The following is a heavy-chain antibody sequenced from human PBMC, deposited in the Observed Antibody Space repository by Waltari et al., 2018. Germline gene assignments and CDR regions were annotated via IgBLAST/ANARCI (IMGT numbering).Heavy chain of an antibody. Sequence: QVQLQESGPGLVKPSETLSLTCPVSGGSISSYYWSWIRQPPGKGLEWIGYIYYSGSTNYNPSLKSRVTISVDTSKNQFSLKLSSVTAADTAVYYCASTPTHSRIRAFDYWGQGTLVTVSS. D-gene: IGHD2-15*01. V-gene: IGHV4-59*01. CDR2: IYYSGST. CDR3: ASTPTHSRIRAFDY. CDR1: GGSISSYY. J-gene: IGHJ4*02.